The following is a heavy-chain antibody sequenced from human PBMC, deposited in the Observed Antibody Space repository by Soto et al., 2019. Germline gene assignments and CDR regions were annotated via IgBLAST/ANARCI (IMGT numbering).Heavy chain of an antibody. CDR3: VRGIPFQYSNNWLHWYFDL. CDR2: IWNDGSKK. J-gene: IGHJ2*01. Sequence: VQLVESGGGVVQPGMSLRLPCAASGFVYNTYAMHWVRLSPGKGLEWVALIWNDGSKKYYVDSVKGRFTISRDNSQISLSLQMDSLRGEDTAVYFCVRGIPFQYSNNWLHWYFDLWGRGTQVTVSS. D-gene: IGHD1-1*01. V-gene: IGHV3-33*01. CDR1: GFVYNTYA.